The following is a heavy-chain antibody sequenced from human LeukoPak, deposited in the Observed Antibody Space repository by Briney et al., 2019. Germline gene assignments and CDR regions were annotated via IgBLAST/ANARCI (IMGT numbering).Heavy chain of an antibody. J-gene: IGHJ4*02. Sequence: GGSLRLSCAASGFTFSSHAMAWVRQAPREGLVWVSGISGSGGNTYYADSVKGRFTISRDNSKKTLYLVMNSLRAEDTAVYYCAVEKHDSPDFWGQGTLVSVSS. CDR1: GFTFSSHA. V-gene: IGHV3-23*01. CDR3: AVEKHDSPDF. D-gene: IGHD3-22*01. CDR2: ISGSGGNT.